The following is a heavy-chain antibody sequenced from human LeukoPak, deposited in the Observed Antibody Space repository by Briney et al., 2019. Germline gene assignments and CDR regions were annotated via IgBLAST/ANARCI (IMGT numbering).Heavy chain of an antibody. D-gene: IGHD3-10*01. CDR2: INHSGST. CDR3: ARLPRITMVRGVIILVAFDI. CDR1: GGSFSGYY. J-gene: IGHJ3*02. V-gene: IGHV4-34*01. Sequence: SETLSLTCAVYGGSFSGYYWSWIRQPPGKGLEWIGEINHSGSTNYNPSLKSRVTLSVDTSKNQFSLKLSSVTAADTAVYYCARLPRITMVRGVIILVAFDIWGQGTMVTVSS.